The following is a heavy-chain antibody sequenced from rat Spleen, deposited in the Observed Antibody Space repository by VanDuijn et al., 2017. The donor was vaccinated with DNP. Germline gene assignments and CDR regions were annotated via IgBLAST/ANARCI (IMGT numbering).Heavy chain of an antibody. CDR3: ARHVLPLRVWDY. D-gene: IGHD1-4*01. J-gene: IGHJ2*01. Sequence: EVQLVESGGGLVQPGRSLKLSCAASGFTFSNYGMAWVRQAPTKGLEWVAYISYDGGRNYNGDSVKGRFTISRDNAKSTLYLQMNSLRSEDMATYYCARHVLPLRVWDYWGQGVMVTVSS. CDR2: ISYDGGRN. V-gene: IGHV5-22*01. CDR1: GFTFSNYG.